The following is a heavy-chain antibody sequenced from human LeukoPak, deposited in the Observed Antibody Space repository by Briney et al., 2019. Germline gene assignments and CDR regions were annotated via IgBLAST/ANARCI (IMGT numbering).Heavy chain of an antibody. D-gene: IGHD6-13*01. Sequence: GGSLRLSCAGSGFTFTNYGMHWVRQAPGTGLEWVAFIRYDGSTKYYADSVKGRFTISRDNSKNTLYLQMNSLRPDDTSLYYCAKEIGAAAGRGFDYWGQGTLVTVSS. J-gene: IGHJ4*02. V-gene: IGHV3-30*02. CDR1: GFTFTNYG. CDR3: AKEIGAAAGRGFDY. CDR2: IRYDGSTK.